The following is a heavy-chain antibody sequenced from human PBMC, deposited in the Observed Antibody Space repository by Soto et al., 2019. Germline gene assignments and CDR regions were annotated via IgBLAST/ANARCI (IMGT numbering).Heavy chain of an antibody. CDR2: ISGSGGST. Sequence: TGGSLRLSCAASGFTFSSYAMSWVRQAPGKGLEWVSAISGSGGSTYYADSVKGRFTISRDNSKNTLYLQMNSLRAEDTAVYYCAETYYYGWGIYYFEVYWAQETRVTVPS. D-gene: IGHD3-10*01. J-gene: IGHJ4*02. CDR1: GFTFSSYA. V-gene: IGHV3-23*01. CDR3: AETYYYGWGIYYFEVY.